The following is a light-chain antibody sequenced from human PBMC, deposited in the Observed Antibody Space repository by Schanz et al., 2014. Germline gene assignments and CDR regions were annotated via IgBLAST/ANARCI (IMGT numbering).Light chain of an antibody. J-gene: IGLJ3*02. CDR2: DVS. Sequence: QSALTQPASVSGSPGQSITISCTGTSSDVGGYNYVTWYQQYPGKAPKVIIYDVSDRPSGISYRFSGSKSGNTASLTISGLQAEDEADYYCSSYTSSSTLGVFGGGTKVSVL. V-gene: IGLV2-14*03. CDR1: SSDVGGYNY. CDR3: SSYTSSSTLGV.